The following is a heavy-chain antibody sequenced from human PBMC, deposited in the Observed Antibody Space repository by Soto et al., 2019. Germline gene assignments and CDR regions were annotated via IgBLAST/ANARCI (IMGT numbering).Heavy chain of an antibody. D-gene: IGHD4-17*01. J-gene: IGHJ5*02. CDR1: GGSFSGYY. Sequence: SETLSLTCAVYGGSFSGYYWSWIRQPPGKGLEWIGEINHSGSTNYNPSLKSRVTISVDTSKNQFSLKLSSVTAADTAVYYCARGVTTVTTRGLNWFDPWGQGTLVTVSS. CDR3: ARGVTTVTTRGLNWFDP. CDR2: INHSGST. V-gene: IGHV4-34*01.